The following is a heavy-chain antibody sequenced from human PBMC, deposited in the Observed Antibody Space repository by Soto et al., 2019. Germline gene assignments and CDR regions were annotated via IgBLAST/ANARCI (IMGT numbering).Heavy chain of an antibody. CDR1: GFTFSNSD. CDR2: VSWNGSRT. CDR3: VVTYYYGSGTGGY. Sequence: GGSLRLSCAASGFTFSNSDMNWVHQAPGKGLEWVSGVSWNGSRTYYADSVKGRFIISRDNSRNTLYLETNSLRAEDTAVYYCVVTYYYGSGTGGYWGQGTLVTVSS. J-gene: IGHJ4*02. V-gene: IGHV3-35*01. D-gene: IGHD3-10*01.